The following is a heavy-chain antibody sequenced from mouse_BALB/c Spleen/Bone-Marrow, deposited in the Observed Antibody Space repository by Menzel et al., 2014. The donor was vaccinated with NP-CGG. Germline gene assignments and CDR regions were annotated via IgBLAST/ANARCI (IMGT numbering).Heavy chain of an antibody. J-gene: IGHJ4*01. Sequence: LQESGAELARPGASVKMSCTASGYTFPSYTIHWVKQRPGQGLEWIGYINPSSGYANYNQNFKDKATLTADKSSSTAYMQLSSLTSEDSAVSYCARGGLRLPYAMDYWGQGTSVTVSS. CDR1: GYTFPSYT. D-gene: IGHD1-2*01. CDR2: INPSSGYA. CDR3: ARGGLRLPYAMDY. V-gene: IGHV1-4*01.